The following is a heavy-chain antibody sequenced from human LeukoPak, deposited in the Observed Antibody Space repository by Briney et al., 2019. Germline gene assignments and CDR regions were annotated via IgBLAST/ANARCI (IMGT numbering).Heavy chain of an antibody. V-gene: IGHV3-21*01. J-gene: IGHJ6*02. Sequence: GGSLRLSCAASGFTFSSYSMNWVRQAPGKGLGWVSSISSSSNYIYYADSVKGRFTISRDNAKNSLYLQMNSLRAEDTAVYYCARDYGSGSYGYGMDVWGQGTTVTVSS. CDR2: ISSSSNYI. CDR1: GFTFSSYS. D-gene: IGHD3-10*01. CDR3: ARDYGSGSYGYGMDV.